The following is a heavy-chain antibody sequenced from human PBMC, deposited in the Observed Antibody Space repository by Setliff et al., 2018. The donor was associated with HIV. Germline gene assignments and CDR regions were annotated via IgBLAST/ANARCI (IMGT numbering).Heavy chain of an antibody. CDR1: GGSIKSYS. J-gene: IGHJ4*02. V-gene: IGHV4-4*07. CDR2: VCTSGDT. D-gene: IGHD3-10*01. CDR3: ARERVVRGVVDPGTSQIFDN. Sequence: SETLSLTCTVSGGSIKSYSWSWIRQPAGKGLEWIGRVCTSGDTNYNPSLQSRVAMSVDTSKNQSSLSLNSVTAADTALYYCARERVVRGVVDPGTSQIFDNWGQGILVTVYS.